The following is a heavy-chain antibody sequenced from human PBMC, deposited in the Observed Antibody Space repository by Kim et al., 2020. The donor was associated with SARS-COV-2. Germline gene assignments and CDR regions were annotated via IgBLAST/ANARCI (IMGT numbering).Heavy chain of an antibody. V-gene: IGHV3-23*01. Sequence: GGSLRLSCAASGFTFSSYAMSWVRQAPGKGLEWVSAISGSGGSTYYADSVKGRFTISRDNSKNTLYLQMNSLRAEDTAVYYCAKGARHYYDSSGSMLGYWGQGTLVTVSS. CDR1: GFTFSSYA. CDR2: ISGSGGST. D-gene: IGHD3-22*01. J-gene: IGHJ4*02. CDR3: AKGARHYYDSSGSMLGY.